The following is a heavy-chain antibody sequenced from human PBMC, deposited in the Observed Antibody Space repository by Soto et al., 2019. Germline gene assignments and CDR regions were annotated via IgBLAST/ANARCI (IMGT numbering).Heavy chain of an antibody. CDR2: ISYDGSNK. D-gene: IGHD3-22*01. V-gene: IGHV3-30-3*01. Sequence: XRLSCAASGFTFSSYAMHWVRQAPGKWLEWVAVISYDGSNKYYADSVKGRFTISRDNSKNTLYLQMNSLRAEDTAVYYCARFYTYYYDSSGYYGPNWGQGTLVTVSS. CDR1: GFTFSSYA. CDR3: ARFYTYYYDSSGYYGPN. J-gene: IGHJ4*02.